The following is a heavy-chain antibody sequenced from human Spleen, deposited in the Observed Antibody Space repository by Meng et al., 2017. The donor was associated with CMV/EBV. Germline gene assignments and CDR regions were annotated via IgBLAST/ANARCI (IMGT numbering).Heavy chain of an antibody. D-gene: IGHD1/OR15-1a*01. V-gene: IGHV4-34*01. J-gene: IGHJ5*02. Sequence: VSGGSLSDYYWSWIRQPPGKGLEWIGEINHSGSTNSNPSLKSRITISVDTSNNQFSLKLNSVTAADTAVYYCARVADWNTYLGWFDPWGQGTLVTVSS. CDR1: GGSLSDYY. CDR3: ARVADWNTYLGWFDP. CDR2: INHSGST.